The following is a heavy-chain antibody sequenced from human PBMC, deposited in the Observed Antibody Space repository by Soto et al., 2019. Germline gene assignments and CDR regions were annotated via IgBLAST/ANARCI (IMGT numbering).Heavy chain of an antibody. Sequence: WTWIRQTPGKGLEWIGEISHSGSANYNPSLKSRVTLSVDMSKNQFSLTLSSMTAADTAVYYCARGGDWRLDSWGQGTLVTVSS. V-gene: IGHV4-34*01. J-gene: IGHJ4*02. D-gene: IGHD1-1*01. CDR2: ISHSGSA. CDR3: ARGGDWRLDS.